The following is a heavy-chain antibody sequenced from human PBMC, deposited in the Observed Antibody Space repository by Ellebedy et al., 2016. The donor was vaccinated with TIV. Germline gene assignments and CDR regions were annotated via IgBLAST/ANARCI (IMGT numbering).Heavy chain of an antibody. J-gene: IGHJ5*02. V-gene: IGHV3-48*04. D-gene: IGHD1-26*01. CDR1: GFTFSSYS. Sequence: GGSLRLSCAASGFTFSSYSLNWVRQAPGKGLEWLAYISSRSSPIYYADSVKGRFTISRDNAKNSLYLQMNSLRAEDTAVYYCARDLGRWELLGGPWGQGTLVTVSS. CDR3: ARDLGRWELLGGP. CDR2: ISSRSSPI.